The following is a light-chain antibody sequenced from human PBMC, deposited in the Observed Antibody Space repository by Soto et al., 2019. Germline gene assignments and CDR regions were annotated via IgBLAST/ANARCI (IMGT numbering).Light chain of an antibody. CDR1: HSVSSTY. CDR2: GAS. V-gene: IGKV3-20*01. Sequence: EIVLTQSPGTLSLSPGERATLSCRASHSVSSTYLAGYQQKPGQAPRLLIYGASSRATGIPDRFSGSGSGTDFSLIISRLEPEDFAVYYCQQYGSSPPYTFGQGTKLEIK. CDR3: QQYGSSPPYT. J-gene: IGKJ2*01.